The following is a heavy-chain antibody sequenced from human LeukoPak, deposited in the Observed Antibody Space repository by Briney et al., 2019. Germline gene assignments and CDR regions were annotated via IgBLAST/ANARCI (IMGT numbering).Heavy chain of an antibody. CDR1: GGSISSYY. Sequence: SETLSFICTVSGGSISSYYWSWIRQPPGKGLEWIGYIYYSGSTNYNPSLKSRVTISVDTSKNQFSLKLSSVTAADTAVYYCARGGCSSISCYLDYWGQGTLVTVSS. D-gene: IGHD2-2*01. CDR3: ARGGCSSISCYLDY. J-gene: IGHJ4*02. CDR2: IYYSGST. V-gene: IGHV4-59*01.